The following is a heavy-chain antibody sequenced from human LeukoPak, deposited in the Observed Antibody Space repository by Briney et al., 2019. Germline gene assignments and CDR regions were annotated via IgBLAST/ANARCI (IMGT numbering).Heavy chain of an antibody. CDR1: GFTFSSYG. CDR3: AKGPHYYGSGSFVDY. J-gene: IGHJ4*02. Sequence: GGSLRLSCAASGFTFSSYGMHWVRQAPGKGLEWVAFIRYDGSNKCYADSVKGRFTISRDNSKNTLYLQMNSLRAEDTAVYYCAKGPHYYGSGSFVDYWGQGTLVTVSS. V-gene: IGHV3-30*02. CDR2: IRYDGSNK. D-gene: IGHD3-10*01.